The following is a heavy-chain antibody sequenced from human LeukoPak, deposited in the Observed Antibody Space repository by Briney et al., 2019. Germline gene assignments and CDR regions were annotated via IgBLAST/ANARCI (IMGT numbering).Heavy chain of an antibody. V-gene: IGHV4-39*07. CDR3: ARCDSGYDWSWD. Sequence: PSETLSLTCTVSGGSISSSSYYWGWIRQPPGKGLEWIGSIYYSGSTYYNPSLKSRVTISVDTSKNQFSLKLSSVTAADTAVYYCARCDSGYDWSWDWGQGTLVTVSS. J-gene: IGHJ4*02. CDR1: GGSISSSSYY. D-gene: IGHD5-12*01. CDR2: IYYSGST.